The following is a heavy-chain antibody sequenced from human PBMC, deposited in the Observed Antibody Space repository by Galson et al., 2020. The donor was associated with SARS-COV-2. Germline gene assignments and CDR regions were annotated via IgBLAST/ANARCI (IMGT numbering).Heavy chain of an antibody. Sequence: SETLSLTCAVSGGSISSDNWWCWVRQPPGKGLEWIGDIYHSGTTNYNPSLKSRVTISVDTSKNQFSLTLNSVTAADTAVYFCSRPETGAQFDSWGQGTLVSVSS. V-gene: IGHV4-4*02. CDR1: GGSISSDNW. CDR2: IYHSGTT. CDR3: SRPETGAQFDS. J-gene: IGHJ4*02. D-gene: IGHD7-27*01.